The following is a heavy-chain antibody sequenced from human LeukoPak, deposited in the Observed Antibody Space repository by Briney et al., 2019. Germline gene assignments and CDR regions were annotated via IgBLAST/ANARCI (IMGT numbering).Heavy chain of an antibody. CDR2: IYYSGST. J-gene: IGHJ4*02. CDR3: ARAVRYSSSWAFDY. V-gene: IGHV4-39*07. CDR1: RGSISSSSYY. D-gene: IGHD6-13*01. Sequence: PSETLSLTCTVSRGSISSSSYYWRWIRQPPGKGLEWIGSIYYSGSTYYNPSLKSRVTISVDTSKNQFSLQLNAVTPEDTAVHYCARAVRYSSSWAFDYWGQGTLVTVSS.